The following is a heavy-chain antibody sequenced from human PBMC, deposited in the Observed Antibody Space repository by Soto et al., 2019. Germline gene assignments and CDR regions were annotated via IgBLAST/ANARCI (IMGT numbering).Heavy chain of an antibody. V-gene: IGHV1-2*02. CDR1: GFTFSSYA. CDR2: INPNSGGT. Sequence: QVQLVESGGGVVQPGRSLRLSCAASGFTFSSYAMHWVRQAPGQGLEWMGWINPNSGGTNYAQKFQGRVTMTRDTSISTAYMELSRLRSDDTAVYYCAREGGIAARPGDYWGQGTLVTVSS. CDR3: AREGGIAARPGDY. J-gene: IGHJ4*02. D-gene: IGHD6-6*01.